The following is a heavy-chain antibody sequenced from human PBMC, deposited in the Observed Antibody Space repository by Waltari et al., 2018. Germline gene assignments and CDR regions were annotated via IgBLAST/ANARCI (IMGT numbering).Heavy chain of an antibody. V-gene: IGHV3-53*01. CDR1: GFTVSSNY. CDR2: IYSGGST. D-gene: IGHD6-25*01. CDR3: AREAATEYYFDY. J-gene: IGHJ4*02. Sequence: EVQLVESGGGLIQPGGSLRLSCAASGFTVSSNYMSWVRQAPGKGLGWVSVIYSGGSTYYADSVKGRFTISRDNSKNTLYLQMNSLRAEDTAVYYCAREAATEYYFDYWGQGTLVTVSS.